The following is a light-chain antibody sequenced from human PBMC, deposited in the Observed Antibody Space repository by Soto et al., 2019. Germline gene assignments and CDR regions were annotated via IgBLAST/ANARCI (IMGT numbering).Light chain of an antibody. CDR3: SAYTSIIAVV. Sequence: QSVLTQPASVSGSPGQSITISCTGTSNDIGPYNYVSWYQQHPGKAPRLLIYDVTNRPSGVSDRFSGSKSGRTASLTISGLQDEDESDYYCSAYTSIIAVVFGGGTKVTVL. CDR2: DVT. J-gene: IGLJ2*01. V-gene: IGLV2-14*03. CDR1: SNDIGPYNY.